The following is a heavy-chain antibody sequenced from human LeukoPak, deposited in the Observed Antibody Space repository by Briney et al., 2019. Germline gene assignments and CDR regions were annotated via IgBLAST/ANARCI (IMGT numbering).Heavy chain of an antibody. D-gene: IGHD3-10*01. Sequence: SETLSLVCSVSSYSINSNYYRGWIRQSQGKGLEWIGSIYHTGSTYYNPSLKSRVTISVDTSKNQFSLKLSSVTAADTAVYYCARHGSGSYYSGVYFDYWGQGTLVTVSS. CDR2: IYHTGST. V-gene: IGHV4-38-2*01. CDR3: ARHGSGSYYSGVYFDY. J-gene: IGHJ4*02. CDR1: SYSINSNYY.